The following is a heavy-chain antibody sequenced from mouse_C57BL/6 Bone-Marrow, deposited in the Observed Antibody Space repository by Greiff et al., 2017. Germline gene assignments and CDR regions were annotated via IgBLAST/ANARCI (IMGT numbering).Heavy chain of an antibody. CDR2: IDPSDSYT. CDR3: AREGWLDYFDY. CDR1: GYTFTSYW. D-gene: IGHD2-3*01. J-gene: IGHJ2*01. V-gene: IGHV1-50*01. Sequence: VQLQQPGAELVKPGASVKLSCKASGYTFTSYWMQWVKQRPGQGLEWIGEIDPSDSYTNYNQKFKGKATLTVDTSSSTAYMQLSSLTSEDSAVYYCAREGWLDYFDYWGQGTTLTVSS.